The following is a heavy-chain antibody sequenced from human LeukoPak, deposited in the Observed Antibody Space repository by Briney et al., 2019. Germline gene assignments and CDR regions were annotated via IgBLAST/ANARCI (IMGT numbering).Heavy chain of an antibody. D-gene: IGHD6-6*01. CDR1: GGSFIGYY. J-gene: IGHJ4*02. Sequence: SETLSLTCAVYGGSFIGYYWSWIRQVPGKGLEWIGDINHSGNTDYNPSLKSRVTMSVDTSKNQFSLKLSSVTAADTALYYCAKTPTALVRGGYYFDNWGRGTLVTVSS. V-gene: IGHV4-34*01. CDR3: AKTPTALVRGGYYFDN. CDR2: INHSGNT.